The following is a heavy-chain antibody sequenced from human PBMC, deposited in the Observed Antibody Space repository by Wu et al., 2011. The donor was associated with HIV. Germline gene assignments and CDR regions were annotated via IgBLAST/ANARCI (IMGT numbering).Heavy chain of an antibody. J-gene: IGHJ5*02. CDR1: GDTFSSYA. V-gene: IGHV1-69*18. Sequence: VQLVQSGAEVKKPGSSVKVSCKASGDTFSSYAINWVRQAPGQGLEWMGRIIPSFAIADNAQKFQGRVTVTADESTTTAYMELSSLRCEDTAVYYCARGRKRGPPNWFDPWGQGTLVIVSS. CDR2: IIPSFAIA. CDR3: ARGRKRGPPNWFDP.